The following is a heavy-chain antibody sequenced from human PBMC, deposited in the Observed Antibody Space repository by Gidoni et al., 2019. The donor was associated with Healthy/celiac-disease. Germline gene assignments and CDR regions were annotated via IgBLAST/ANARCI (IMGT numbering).Heavy chain of an antibody. CDR3: AKGPRRYSYGGKSSFNDY. CDR2: ISYDGSNK. Sequence: QVQLVESGGGVVQPGRSLRLSCAASGFTFSRYGMHWVRQAPGKGLEWVAVISYDGSNKYYADSVKGRFTISRDNSKNTLYLQMNSLRAEDTAVYYCAKGPRRYSYGGKSSFNDYWGQGTLVTVSS. CDR1: GFTFSRYG. D-gene: IGHD5-18*01. J-gene: IGHJ4*02. V-gene: IGHV3-30*18.